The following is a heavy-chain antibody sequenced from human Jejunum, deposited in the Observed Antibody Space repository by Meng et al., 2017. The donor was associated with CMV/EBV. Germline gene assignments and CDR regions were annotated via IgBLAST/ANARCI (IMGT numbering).Heavy chain of an antibody. J-gene: IGHJ4*02. CDR3: ARGSTGYGNFDY. Sequence: SCAGFGFTFRSYWMRWVRQAPGKGLIWHSRIGGDGSGIHYADSVEGRLTISRDNAKNTLYLQINSHRADDTAVYYCARGSTGYGNFDYWGQGTLVTVSS. CDR1: GFTFRSYW. CDR2: IGGDGSGI. V-gene: IGHV3-74*01. D-gene: IGHD5-12*01.